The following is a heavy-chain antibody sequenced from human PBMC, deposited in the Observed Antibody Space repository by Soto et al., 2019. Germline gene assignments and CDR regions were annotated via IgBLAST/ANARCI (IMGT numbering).Heavy chain of an antibody. CDR3: AHIGVWFGELLSPSLPYYFDY. J-gene: IGHJ4*02. Sequence: SGPTLVNPTQTLTLTCTFSGFSLSTSGVGVGWIRQPPGKALEWLALIYWDDDKRYSPSLKSRLTITKDISKNQVVLTMTNMDPVDTATYYCAHIGVWFGELLSPSLPYYFDYWGQGTLVTVSS. CDR1: GFSLSTSGVG. D-gene: IGHD3-10*01. V-gene: IGHV2-5*02. CDR2: IYWDDDK.